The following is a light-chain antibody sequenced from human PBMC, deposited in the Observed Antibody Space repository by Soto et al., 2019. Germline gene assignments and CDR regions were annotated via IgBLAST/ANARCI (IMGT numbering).Light chain of an antibody. V-gene: IGKV1D-12*01. J-gene: IGKJ4*01. Sequence: DIQMTQSPSSVSASVGDRVTITCRASQGISSWLVWYQQKPGKAPKLLIYAASSLQSGVQSRFSGSGSGTDFTLTVTSLQPEDFATYYCQHIATFRLTFGGGTKVDIK. CDR2: AAS. CDR3: QHIATFRLT. CDR1: QGISSW.